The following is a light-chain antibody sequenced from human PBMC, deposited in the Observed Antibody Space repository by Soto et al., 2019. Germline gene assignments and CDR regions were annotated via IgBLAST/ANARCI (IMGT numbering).Light chain of an antibody. CDR3: VQRAIWPIT. CDR1: QNVGNF. Sequence: ENVLTQSPATLSLSPGQRATLSCRADQNVGNFLAWFQQKPGQAPRLLIYDTSNRATGIPARFNGSGSETDFTLTISSLVPEDFAIYYCVQRAIWPITFGRGTRLDIK. V-gene: IGKV3-11*01. J-gene: IGKJ5*01. CDR2: DTS.